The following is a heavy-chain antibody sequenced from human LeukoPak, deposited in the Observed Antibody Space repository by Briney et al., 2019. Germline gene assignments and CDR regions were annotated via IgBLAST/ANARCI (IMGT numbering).Heavy chain of an antibody. Sequence: SETLSLTCTVSGGFISGFYWSWIRQPPGKGLEWIGNIYYSGSTNYNPSLKSRVTISVDTSKNQFSLKLSSVTAADTAVYYCARDHNFWSGYFYYYYGMDFWGQGTTVTVSS. J-gene: IGHJ6*02. CDR1: GGFISGFY. CDR2: IYYSGST. V-gene: IGHV4-59*01. D-gene: IGHD3-3*01. CDR3: ARDHNFWSGYFYYYYGMDF.